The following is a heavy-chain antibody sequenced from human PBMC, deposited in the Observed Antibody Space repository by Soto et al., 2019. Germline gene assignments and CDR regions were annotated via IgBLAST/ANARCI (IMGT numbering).Heavy chain of an antibody. Sequence: QITLKESGPTLVKPTQTLTLTCTFSGFSLSTSEVGVGWIRQPPGKALEWLALIYWDDSKRYSPSLKSRLTITKAPSKKQVVLTMTNMAPVDTATYYCAHRLWGYSSGWADAFDMWGQGTLVTVSS. CDR3: AHRLWGYSSGWADAFDM. CDR1: GFSLSTSEVG. D-gene: IGHD6-19*01. V-gene: IGHV2-5*02. CDR2: IYWDDSK. J-gene: IGHJ3*02.